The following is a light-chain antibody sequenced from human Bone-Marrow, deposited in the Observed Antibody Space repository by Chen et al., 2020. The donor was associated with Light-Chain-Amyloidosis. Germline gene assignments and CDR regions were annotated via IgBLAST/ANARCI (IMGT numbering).Light chain of an antibody. J-gene: IGLJ2*01. CDR3: QSADSSVTYEVI. CDR2: RDT. Sequence: SYELTQPPSVSVSPGPPASITCSGDDLPTKYAYWYQQKPGQAPVLVIHRDTARPSGIYERFSGVRSGTTATLTISVVQAEDEADYHCQSADSSVTYEVILGGGTKLTVL. CDR1: DLPTKY. V-gene: IGLV3-25*03.